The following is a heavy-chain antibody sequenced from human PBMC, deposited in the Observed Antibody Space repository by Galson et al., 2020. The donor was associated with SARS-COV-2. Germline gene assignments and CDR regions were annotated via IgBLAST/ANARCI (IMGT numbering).Heavy chain of an antibody. CDR3: ARGREPYCSRTNCPLLNWFDP. CDR2: IYYSGST. Sequence: SETLSLTCTISGDSINSGGYYWTWIRQHPGKGLEWIVDIYYSGSTSYNPSLKSRVTISVDTSKTEFSLRLTSVTAADTAVYYCARGREPYCSRTNCPLLNWFDPWGQGTLVTVSS. V-gene: IGHV4-31*03. D-gene: IGHD2-2*01. CDR1: GDSINSGGYY. J-gene: IGHJ5*02.